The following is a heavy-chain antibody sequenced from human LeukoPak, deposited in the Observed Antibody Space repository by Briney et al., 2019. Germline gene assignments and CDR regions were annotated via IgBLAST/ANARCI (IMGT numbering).Heavy chain of an antibody. CDR1: DHTFTNYD. CDR2: MNPKSGNR. CDR3: ARAPPPFMIIFGGFTPGFDI. V-gene: IGHV1-8*01. D-gene: IGHD3-16*01. Sequence: GASVKVSCKVSDHTFTNYDIHWVRQSPGQGLDWMGWMNPKSGNRDYAQRFQGRVSLTRDTSLSTVYMEVNSLRSDDTAVYYCARAPPPFMIIFGGFTPGFDIWGQGTTVTVSS. J-gene: IGHJ3*02.